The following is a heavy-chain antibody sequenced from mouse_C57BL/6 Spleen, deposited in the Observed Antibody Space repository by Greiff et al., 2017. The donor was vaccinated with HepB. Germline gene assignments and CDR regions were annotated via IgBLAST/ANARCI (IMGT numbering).Heavy chain of an antibody. CDR3: ARGTGFWYFDV. Sequence: VQLQQPGAELVKPGASVKLSCKASGYTFTSYWMHWVKQRPGQGLEWIGMIHPNSGSTNYNEKFKSKATLSVDKSSSRAYMQLSSLTSEDSAVDYCARGTGFWYFDVWGTGTTVTVSS. CDR2: IHPNSGST. D-gene: IGHD4-1*01. J-gene: IGHJ1*03. V-gene: IGHV1-64*01. CDR1: GYTFTSYW.